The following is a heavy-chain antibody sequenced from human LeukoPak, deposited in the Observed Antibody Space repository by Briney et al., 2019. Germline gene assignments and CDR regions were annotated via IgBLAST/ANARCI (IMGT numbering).Heavy chain of an antibody. CDR1: GYTLTELS. CDR2: INPNSGGT. Sequence: ASVKVSCKVSGYTLTELSMHWVRQAPGQGLEWMGWINPNSGGTNYAQKFQGRVTMTRDTSISTAYMELSRLRSDDTAVYYCARDIGAAPDTWFDPWGQGTLVTVSS. J-gene: IGHJ5*02. CDR3: ARDIGAAPDTWFDP. V-gene: IGHV1-2*02. D-gene: IGHD6-13*01.